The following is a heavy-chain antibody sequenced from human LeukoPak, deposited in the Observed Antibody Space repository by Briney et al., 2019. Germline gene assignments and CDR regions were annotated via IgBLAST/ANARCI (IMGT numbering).Heavy chain of an antibody. J-gene: IGHJ5*02. Sequence: PSETLSLTCTASGGSISSYYWSWIRQPPGKGLEWIGYIYYSRSTNYNPSLKSRVTISVDTSKNQFSLKLSSVTAADTAVYYCARDGYSSSWGGNWFDPWGQGTLVTVSS. CDR2: IYYSRST. CDR3: ARDGYSSSWGGNWFDP. D-gene: IGHD6-13*01. CDR1: GGSISSYY. V-gene: IGHV4-59*01.